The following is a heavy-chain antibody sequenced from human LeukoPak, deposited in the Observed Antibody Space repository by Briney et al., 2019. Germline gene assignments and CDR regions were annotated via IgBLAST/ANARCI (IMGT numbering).Heavy chain of an antibody. V-gene: IGHV1-2*02. CDR1: GYTFTGSY. J-gene: IGHJ4*02. CDR3: ARVWSPDFDY. Sequence: ASVKVSCKASGYTFTGSYIHWVRQAPGQGLEWMGWINPDSGDTNYAQKFQGRVTMTRDTSISTAYMELSRLRSDDTAVYYCARVWSPDFDYWGQGTLVTVSS. CDR2: INPDSGDT. D-gene: IGHD3-16*01.